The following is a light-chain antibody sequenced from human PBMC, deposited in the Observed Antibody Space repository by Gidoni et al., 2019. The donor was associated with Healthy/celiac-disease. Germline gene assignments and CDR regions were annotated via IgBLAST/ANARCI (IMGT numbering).Light chain of an antibody. J-gene: IGKJ1*01. CDR2: DAS. Sequence: EIVLTQSPATLSLSPGERATLSCRASQSVSSYLAWYQQKPGQAPRLLIYDASNRATGIPARFSGSGSGTDFTLTISSLEPEDFAVYYCQQRSNWPPVFXHXTKVEIK. CDR3: QQRSNWPPV. CDR1: QSVSSY. V-gene: IGKV3-11*01.